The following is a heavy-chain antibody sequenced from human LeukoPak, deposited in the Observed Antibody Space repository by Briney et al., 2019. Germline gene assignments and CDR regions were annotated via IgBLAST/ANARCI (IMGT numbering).Heavy chain of an antibody. V-gene: IGHV1-8*01. CDR3: AIPSSRSNNWFDP. CDR2: MNPNSGNT. CDR1: GYTFTSYD. D-gene: IGHD2-15*01. Sequence: ASVKVSCKASGYTFTSYDINWVRQATGQGLEWMGWMNPNSGNTGYAQKFQGRVTMTRNTSISTAYMELSSLRSEDTAVYYCAIPSSRSNNWFDPWGQGTLVTVPS. J-gene: IGHJ5*02.